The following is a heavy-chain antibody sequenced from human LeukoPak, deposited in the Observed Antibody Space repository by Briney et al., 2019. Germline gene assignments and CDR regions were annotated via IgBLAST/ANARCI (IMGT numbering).Heavy chain of an antibody. CDR1: GYTFTSYD. Sequence: SVKVSCKASGYTFTSYDVNWVRQAPGQGLEWMGGIIPISGTANYAQKFQGRVTITADKSTSTAYMELSSLRSEDTAVYYCARATVAGTGVDIWGQGTMVTVSS. D-gene: IGHD6-19*01. CDR3: ARATVAGTGVDI. J-gene: IGHJ3*02. V-gene: IGHV1-69*06. CDR2: IIPISGTA.